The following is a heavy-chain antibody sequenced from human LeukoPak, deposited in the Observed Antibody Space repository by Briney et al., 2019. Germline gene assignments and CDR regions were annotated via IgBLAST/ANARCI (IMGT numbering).Heavy chain of an antibody. V-gene: IGHV3-30*02. D-gene: IGHD2-2*01. Sequence: GGSLRLSCAASGFTFTSYGMHWARQAPGKGLEWVAFIRHDGSNKKNADSVKGRFTISRDNSKNTLYLQMNSLRAEDTAVYYCARLPAYCSSTSCYYDYWGQGTLVTVSS. CDR2: IRHDGSNK. CDR3: ARLPAYCSSTSCYYDY. CDR1: GFTFTSYG. J-gene: IGHJ4*02.